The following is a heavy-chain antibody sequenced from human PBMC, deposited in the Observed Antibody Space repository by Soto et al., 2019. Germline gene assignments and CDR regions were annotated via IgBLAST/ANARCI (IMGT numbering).Heavy chain of an antibody. CDR1: GGSVSSGSYY. CDR2: INHSGST. V-gene: IGHV4-39*07. J-gene: IGHJ4*02. Sequence: PSETLSLTCTVSGGSVSSGSYYWSWIRQPPGKGLEWIGEINHSGSTNYNPSLKSRVTISVDTSKNQFSLKLSSVTAADTAVYYCAREGYYYDSSGSELGTFDYWGQGTLVTVSS. CDR3: AREGYYYDSSGSELGTFDY. D-gene: IGHD3-22*01.